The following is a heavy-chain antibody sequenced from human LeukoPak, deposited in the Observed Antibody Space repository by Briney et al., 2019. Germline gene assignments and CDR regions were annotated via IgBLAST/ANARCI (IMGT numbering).Heavy chain of an antibody. CDR3: ARDDGDDYGDYGFDY. CDR1: GGSISSYY. V-gene: IGHV4-59*01. Sequence: SETLSLTCTVSGGSISSYYWSWIRQPPGKGLEWIGYIYYSGSTNYIPSLKSRVTISVDTSKNQFSLKLSSVTAADTAVYYCARDDGDDYGDYGFDYWGQGTLVTVSS. D-gene: IGHD4-17*01. CDR2: IYYSGST. J-gene: IGHJ4*02.